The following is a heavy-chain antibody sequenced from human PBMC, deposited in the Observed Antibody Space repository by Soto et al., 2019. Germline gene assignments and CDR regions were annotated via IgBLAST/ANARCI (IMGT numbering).Heavy chain of an antibody. V-gene: IGHV1-69*02. Sequence: QVQLVQSGAEVKKPGSSVKVSCKASGGTFSSYTISWVRQAPGQGLEWMGRIIPILGIANYAQKFQGRVTITADKSTSTAYMELSSLRSEDTAVYYCARAFVRDSPDYWGQGTLVIVSS. CDR2: IIPILGIA. J-gene: IGHJ4*02. D-gene: IGHD3-16*01. CDR1: GGTFSSYT. CDR3: ARAFVRDSPDY.